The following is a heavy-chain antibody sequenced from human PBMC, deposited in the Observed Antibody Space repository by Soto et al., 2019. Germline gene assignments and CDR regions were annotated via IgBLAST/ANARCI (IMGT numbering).Heavy chain of an antibody. Sequence: SETLSPHLHCLWCLHHQWHLLLGLDPPAPREGAGVDWDYLYTGSTYYDPSLKSRVTISVDTSKNQFSLKLTSVTAADTAVYYCALSSGKLLWFGEPFSGSGFDPWGQGTLVTVSS. CDR1: CLHHQWHLL. CDR3: ALSSGKLLWFGEPFSGSGFDP. D-gene: IGHD3-10*01. CDR2: LYTGST. V-gene: IGHV4-39*01. J-gene: IGHJ5*02.